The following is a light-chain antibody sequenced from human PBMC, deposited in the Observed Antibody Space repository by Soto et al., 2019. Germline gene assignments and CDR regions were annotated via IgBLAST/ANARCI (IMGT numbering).Light chain of an antibody. CDR1: QGISNY. CDR3: QKYTNT. CDR2: AAS. V-gene: IGKV1-27*01. Sequence: DIQMTQSPSSLSASVGDRVTITCRASQGISNYLAWYQQKPGKVPKLLIYAASTLQSGVPSRFSGSGSGTDFTLTISSLQPEDVATYYRQKYTNTFGPGTKVDIK. J-gene: IGKJ3*01.